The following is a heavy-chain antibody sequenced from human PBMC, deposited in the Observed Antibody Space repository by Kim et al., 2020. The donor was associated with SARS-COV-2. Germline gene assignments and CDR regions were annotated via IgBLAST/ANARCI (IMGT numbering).Heavy chain of an antibody. J-gene: IGHJ5*02. CDR1: GGSFSGYY. CDR3: ARGGLVSGSYFIRDWFDP. V-gene: IGHV4-34*01. Sequence: SETLSLTCAVYGGSFSGYYWSWIRQPPGKGLVWIGEINHSGSTNYNPSLKSRVTISVATSKNQFSLKLSSVTAADTAVYYCARGGLVSGSYFIRDWFDPWGPGTLVTVPP. D-gene: IGHD3-10*01. CDR2: INHSGST.